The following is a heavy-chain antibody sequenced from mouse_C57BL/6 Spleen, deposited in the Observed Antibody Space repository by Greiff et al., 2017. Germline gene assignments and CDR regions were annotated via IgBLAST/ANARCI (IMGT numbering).Heavy chain of an antibody. CDR2: IHPNSGST. CDR1: GYTFTSYW. J-gene: IGHJ2*01. D-gene: IGHD2-5*01. CDR3: ARSGSNYGFAY. Sequence: QVQLQQPGAELVKPGASVKLSCKASGYTFTSYWMHWVKQRPGQGLEWIGMIHPNSGSTNYNEKFKSKATLTVDKSSSTAYMQLSSLTSEDSAVYYCARSGSNYGFAYWGQGTTLTVSS. V-gene: IGHV1-64*01.